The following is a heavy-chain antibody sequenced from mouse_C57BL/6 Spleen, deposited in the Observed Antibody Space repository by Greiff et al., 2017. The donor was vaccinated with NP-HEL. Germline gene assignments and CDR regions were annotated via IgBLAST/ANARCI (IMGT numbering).Heavy chain of an antibody. J-gene: IGHJ4*01. CDR2: IYIGNGYT. D-gene: IGHD1-1*01. CDR3: ARNYGSSYGAMDY. V-gene: IGHV1-58*01. Sequence: VHVKQSGAELVRPGSSVKMSCKTSGYTFTSYGINWVKQRPGQGLEWIGYIYIGNGYTEYNEKFKGKATLTSDTSSSTAYMQLSSLTSEDSAIYFCARNYGSSYGAMDYWGQGTSVTVSS. CDR1: GYTFTSYG.